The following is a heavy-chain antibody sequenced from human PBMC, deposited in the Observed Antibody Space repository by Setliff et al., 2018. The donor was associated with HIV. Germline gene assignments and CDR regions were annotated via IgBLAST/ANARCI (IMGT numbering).Heavy chain of an antibody. Sequence: PSETLSLTCTVSGGSISGHYWSWIRQPPGKGLEWIGSIYYSGYTNYNPSVKSRVTISVDTSKNQFSLKLTSVTAADTATYYCARHYRELLGDAFDIWGQGTLVTVSS. CDR1: GGSISGHY. D-gene: IGHD3-16*02. CDR3: ARHYRELLGDAFDI. V-gene: IGHV4-59*08. CDR2: IYYSGYT. J-gene: IGHJ3*02.